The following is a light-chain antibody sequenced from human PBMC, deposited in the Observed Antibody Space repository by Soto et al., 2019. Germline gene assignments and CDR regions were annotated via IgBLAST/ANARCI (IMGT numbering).Light chain of an antibody. CDR3: QQYNNWPGT. CDR2: GAS. CDR1: QSVTRN. V-gene: IGKV3-15*01. Sequence: EVVMTQSPATLSVSAGETATLSCRASQSVTRNLAWYQQRPGQAPRLLIYGASPWATDIPDRFSGSGSGTEFTLTISSLQSEDSAVYYCQQYNNWPGTFGQGTKVEIK. J-gene: IGKJ1*01.